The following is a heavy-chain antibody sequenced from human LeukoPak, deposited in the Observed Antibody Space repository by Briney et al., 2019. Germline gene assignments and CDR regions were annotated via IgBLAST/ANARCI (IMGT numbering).Heavy chain of an antibody. Sequence: ASVKVSCKASGYTFTNYGISWMRQAPGQGLEWMGWISTYSGNTNYARKLQGRVTMTRDTSTSTAYMELRSLRSDDTAVYYCARDEGSYGPLYFDYWGQGTLVPVSS. CDR3: ARDEGSYGPLYFDY. V-gene: IGHV1-18*01. CDR2: ISTYSGNT. CDR1: GYTFTNYG. D-gene: IGHD1-26*01. J-gene: IGHJ4*02.